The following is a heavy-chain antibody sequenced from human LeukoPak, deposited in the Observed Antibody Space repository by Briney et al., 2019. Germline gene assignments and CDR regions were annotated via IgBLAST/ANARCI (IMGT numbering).Heavy chain of an antibody. J-gene: IGHJ4*02. CDR3: ARHVGLVAATLDY. CDR2: VYPDDSDT. CDR1: GYDFSTYW. V-gene: IGHV5-51*01. D-gene: IGHD2-15*01. Sequence: KSGESLKISCEHFGYDFSTYWIGWVRQMPGKGLEWMGIVYPDDSDTRYSPSFQGQVTISADKSISTAYLQWSSLKASDTAMYYCARHVGLVAATLDYWGQGTLVTVSS.